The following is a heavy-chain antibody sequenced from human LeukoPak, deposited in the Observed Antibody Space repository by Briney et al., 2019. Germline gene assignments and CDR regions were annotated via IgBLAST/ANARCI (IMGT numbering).Heavy chain of an antibody. CDR3: AGVRGGTLYDSSGYYGLGNWFDP. CDR1: GGSISSYY. D-gene: IGHD3-22*01. J-gene: IGHJ5*02. Sequence: SETLSLTCTVSGGSISSYYWSWIRQPPGKGLEWIGYIYYSGSTNYNPSLKSRVTISVDTSKNQFSLKLSSVTAADTAVYYCAGVRGGTLYDSSGYYGLGNWFDPWGQGTLVTISS. V-gene: IGHV4-59*01. CDR2: IYYSGST.